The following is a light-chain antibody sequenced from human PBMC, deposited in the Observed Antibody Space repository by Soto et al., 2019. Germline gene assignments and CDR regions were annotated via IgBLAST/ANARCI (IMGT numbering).Light chain of an antibody. CDR1: PGVSNT. V-gene: IGKV3-15*01. J-gene: IGKJ2*01. CDR3: QQVYSFPHT. CDR2: GAS. Sequence: EIVMTQSPATVSLSPGERATLSCRASPGVSNTLAWYQQRPGQAPRLLIYGASIRAPGIPARFSGGGSGTEFTLTITSLQSEDFAVYYCQQVYSFPHTFGQGTKVEV.